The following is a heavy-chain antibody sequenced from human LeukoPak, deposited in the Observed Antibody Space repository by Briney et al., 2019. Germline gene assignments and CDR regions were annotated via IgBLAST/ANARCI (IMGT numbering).Heavy chain of an antibody. D-gene: IGHD6-6*01. J-gene: IGHJ6*03. CDR1: GGSISSGSYY. CDR3: ARAQLARYYMDV. Sequence: SETLSLTCTVSGGSISSGSYYWSWIRQPPGKGLEWIGYIYYSGSTNYNPSLKSRVTISVDTSKNQFSLKLSSVTAADTAVYYCARAQLARYYMDVWGKGTTVTVSS. CDR2: IYYSGST. V-gene: IGHV4-61*01.